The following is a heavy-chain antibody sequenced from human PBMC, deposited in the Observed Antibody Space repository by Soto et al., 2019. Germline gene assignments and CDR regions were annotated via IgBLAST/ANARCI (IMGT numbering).Heavy chain of an antibody. V-gene: IGHV4-34*01. D-gene: IGHD3-3*01. Sequence: SETLSLTCAVYGGSFSGYYWSWIRQPPGKGLEWIGEINHSGSTNYNPSLKSRVTISVDTSKNQFSLKLSSVTAADTAVYYCARVLEWLLYRDHQKWFDPWGQGTLVTVSS. CDR2: INHSGST. J-gene: IGHJ5*02. CDR1: GGSFSGYY. CDR3: ARVLEWLLYRDHQKWFDP.